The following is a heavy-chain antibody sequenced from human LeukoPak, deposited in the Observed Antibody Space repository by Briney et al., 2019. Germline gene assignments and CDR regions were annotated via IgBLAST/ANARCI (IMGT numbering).Heavy chain of an antibody. CDR1: GFTFSSYG. J-gene: IGHJ6*02. V-gene: IGHV3-30*18. CDR3: AKDIRSSSWYYYYGMDV. CDR2: ISYDGSNK. D-gene: IGHD6-13*01. Sequence: HAGGSLRLSCAASGFTFSSYGMPWVRQAPGKGLEWVAVISYDGSNKYYADSVKGRFTISRDNSKNTLYLQMNSLRAEDTAVYYCAKDIRSSSWYYYYGMDVWGQGTLVTVSS.